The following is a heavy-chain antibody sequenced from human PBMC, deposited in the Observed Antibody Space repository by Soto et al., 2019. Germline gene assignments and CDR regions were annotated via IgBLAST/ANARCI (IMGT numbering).Heavy chain of an antibody. CDR2: ISPDGSNR. J-gene: IGHJ4*02. CDR1: GFTFSTYW. CDR3: ARWGHIVPVYPTDIDH. D-gene: IGHD1-26*01. Sequence: PGESLRLSCAASGFTFSTYWMNWGRQTPGEGLMWVSRISPDGSNRGYADSVEGRITVSRDNAKNKLYLQLHSLRAEDTAMYYCARWGHIVPVYPTDIDHWGEGTLVTVSS. V-gene: IGHV3-74*01.